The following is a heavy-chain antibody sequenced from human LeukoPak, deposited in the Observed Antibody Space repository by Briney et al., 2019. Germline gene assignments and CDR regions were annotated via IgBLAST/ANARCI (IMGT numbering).Heavy chain of an antibody. V-gene: IGHV4-34*01. D-gene: IGHD6-6*01. J-gene: IGHJ5*02. CDR1: GGSFSGYY. CDR3: ARDIIAARLQWFDP. Sequence: PSETLSLTCAVYGGSFSGYYWSWIRQPPGKGLEWIGEINHSGSTNYNPFLKSRVTISVDTSKNQFSLKLSSVTAADTAVYYCARDIIAARLQWFDPWGQGTLVTVSS. CDR2: INHSGST.